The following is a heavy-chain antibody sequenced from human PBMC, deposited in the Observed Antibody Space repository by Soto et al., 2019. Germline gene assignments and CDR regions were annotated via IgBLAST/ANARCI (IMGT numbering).Heavy chain of an antibody. CDR2: ISGSGGST. CDR1: GFTFSNYA. V-gene: IGHV3-23*01. J-gene: IGHJ3*01. Sequence: EVQLLESGGGLVQPGGSLRLSCAASGFTFSNYAMMWVRQAPGKGLEWVSSISGSGGSTYYADSVKGRFTISKDHSENTLYLQMNSLRAEDTAVYYCAKALSSMWYDALDLWGQGTMVTASS. D-gene: IGHD6-13*01. CDR3: AKALSSMWYDALDL.